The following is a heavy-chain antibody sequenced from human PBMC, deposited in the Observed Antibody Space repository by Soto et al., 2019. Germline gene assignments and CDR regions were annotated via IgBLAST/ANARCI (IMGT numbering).Heavy chain of an antibody. CDR1: GGSISSGGYS. V-gene: IGHV4-30-2*01. Sequence: SETLSLTCAVSGGSISSGGYSWSWIRQPPGKGLEWIGYIYHSGSTYYNPSLKSRVTISVDRSKNQFSLKLNSMTAADTAVYYCARDPGSGSYYGWFDPWGQGTLVTVSS. CDR3: ARDPGSGSYYGWFDP. D-gene: IGHD3-10*01. J-gene: IGHJ5*02. CDR2: IYHSGST.